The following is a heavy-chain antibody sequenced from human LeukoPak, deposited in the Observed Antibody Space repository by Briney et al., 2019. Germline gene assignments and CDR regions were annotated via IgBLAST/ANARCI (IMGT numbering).Heavy chain of an antibody. Sequence: GPTLVNPTHTLTLPCTFSGFSVNSGGGGVGWIRQPPGTALEWLALINRNDDARYCPSLKSRLTVPQDASKNQVFFTMTNMDPVDTATYYCTHTINYGGTPNDYWGQGTLVTVSS. V-gene: IGHV2-5*01. CDR2: INRNDDA. D-gene: IGHD4-23*01. CDR3: THTINYGGTPNDY. CDR1: GFSVNSGGGG. J-gene: IGHJ4*02.